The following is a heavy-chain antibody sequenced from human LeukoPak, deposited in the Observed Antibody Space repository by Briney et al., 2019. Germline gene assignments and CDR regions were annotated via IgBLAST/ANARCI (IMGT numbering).Heavy chain of an antibody. V-gene: IGHV4-30-4*01. Sequence: SETLSLTCTVSGGSISSGDYYWSWIRQPPGKGLEWIGYIYYSGSTYYNPSLKSRVTISVDTSKNQFSLELSSVTAADTAVYYCAREGYSGYDGGGTTDYWGQGTLVTVSS. D-gene: IGHD5-12*01. CDR2: IYYSGST. CDR3: AREGYSGYDGGGTTDY. J-gene: IGHJ4*02. CDR1: GGSISSGDYY.